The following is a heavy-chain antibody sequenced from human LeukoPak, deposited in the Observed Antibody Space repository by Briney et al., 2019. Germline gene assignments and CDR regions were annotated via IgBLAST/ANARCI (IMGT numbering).Heavy chain of an antibody. CDR3: ARDYLPTGTPPRWFDP. CDR2: SSSSSSYI. D-gene: IGHD1-1*01. Sequence: PGGSLRLSCAASGFTFSSYSMNWVRQAPGKGLEWVSSSSSSSSYIYYADSVKGRFTISRDNAKNSLYLQMNSLRAEDTAVYYCARDYLPTGTPPRWFDPWGQGTLVTVSS. CDR1: GFTFSSYS. V-gene: IGHV3-21*01. J-gene: IGHJ5*02.